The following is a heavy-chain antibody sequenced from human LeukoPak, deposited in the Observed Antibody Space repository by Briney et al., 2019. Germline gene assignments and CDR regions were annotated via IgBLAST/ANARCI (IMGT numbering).Heavy chain of an antibody. CDR2: INWSSGSI. Sequence: GGSLRLSCAASGFTFDDYAMPWVRQAPGKGLEWVSGINWSSGSIGYAASVKGRFTISRDNAKNSLYLQMNSLRAEDTALYYCAKGIKMTVAGLPDYWGQGTLVTVSS. CDR3: AKGIKMTVAGLPDY. V-gene: IGHV3-9*01. D-gene: IGHD6-19*01. J-gene: IGHJ4*02. CDR1: GFTFDDYA.